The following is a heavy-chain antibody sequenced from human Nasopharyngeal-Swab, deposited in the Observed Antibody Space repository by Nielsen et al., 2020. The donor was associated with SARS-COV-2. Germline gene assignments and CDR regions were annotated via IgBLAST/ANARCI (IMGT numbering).Heavy chain of an antibody. Sequence: SETLSLTCAVYGGSFSGYYWSWIRQPPGKGLEWIGEINHSGSTYYNPSLKSRVTISVDTSKNQFSLKLSSVTAADTAVYYCARDSHGFGELLIRWFDPWGQGTLVTVSS. CDR3: ARDSHGFGELLIRWFDP. CDR1: GGSFSGYY. CDR2: INHSGST. V-gene: IGHV4-34*01. D-gene: IGHD3-10*01. J-gene: IGHJ5*02.